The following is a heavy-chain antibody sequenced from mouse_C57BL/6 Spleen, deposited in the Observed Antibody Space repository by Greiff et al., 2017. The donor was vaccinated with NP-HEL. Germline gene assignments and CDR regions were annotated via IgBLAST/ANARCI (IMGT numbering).Heavy chain of an antibody. CDR3: ARTGFYYGSSYGLFDY. J-gene: IGHJ2*01. CDR2: IYPGDGDT. D-gene: IGHD1-1*01. CDR1: GYAFSSSW. V-gene: IGHV1-82*01. Sequence: QVQLQQSGPELVKPGASVKISCKASGYAFSSSWMNWVKQRPGQGLEWIGRIYPGDGDTNYNGKFKGKATLTADKSSSTAYMQLSSLTSEDSAVYFCARTGFYYGSSYGLFDYWGQGTTLTVSS.